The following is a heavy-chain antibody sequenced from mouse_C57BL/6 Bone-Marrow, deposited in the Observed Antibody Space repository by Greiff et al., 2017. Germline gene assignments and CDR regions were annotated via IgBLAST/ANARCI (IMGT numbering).Heavy chain of an antibody. Sequence: EVKLVESGGGLVQPGGSLKLSCAASGFTFSDYYMYWVRQTPEKRLEWVAYISNGGGSTYYPDTVKGRFHISRDNAKNTLYLQMSRLKSEDTAMYYCARHEDYGNSNWGQGTLVTVSA. J-gene: IGHJ3*01. V-gene: IGHV5-12*01. D-gene: IGHD2-1*01. CDR1: GFTFSDYY. CDR2: ISNGGGST. CDR3: ARHEDYGNSN.